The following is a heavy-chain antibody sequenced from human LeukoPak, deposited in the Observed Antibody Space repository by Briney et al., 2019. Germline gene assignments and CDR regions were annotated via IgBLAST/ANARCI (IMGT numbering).Heavy chain of an antibody. CDR3: ARDRRPSTSGWFNDAFET. Sequence: SETLSLTCTVSGGSISSYYWSWIRQPPGKGLEWIGYIYYSGSTNYNPSLKSRVTISVDTSKNQFSLKLSSVTAADTARYCCARDRRPSTSGWFNDAFETWGQGKMFTVSS. V-gene: IGHV4-59*01. CDR2: IYYSGST. CDR1: GGSISSYY. D-gene: IGHD1-1*01. J-gene: IGHJ3*02.